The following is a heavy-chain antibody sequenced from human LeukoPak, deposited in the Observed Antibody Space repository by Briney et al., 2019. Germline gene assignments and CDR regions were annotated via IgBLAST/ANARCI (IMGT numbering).Heavy chain of an antibody. Sequence: PGGSLRLSCAASGFTFSSYAMSWVRQPPGKGLEWIGEINHSGSTNYNPSLKSRVTISVDTSKNQFSLKLSSVTAADTAVYYCAREGSSGWTFDYWGQGTLVTVSS. CDR1: GFTFSSYA. CDR2: INHSGST. J-gene: IGHJ4*02. D-gene: IGHD6-19*01. CDR3: AREGSSGWTFDY. V-gene: IGHV4-34*01.